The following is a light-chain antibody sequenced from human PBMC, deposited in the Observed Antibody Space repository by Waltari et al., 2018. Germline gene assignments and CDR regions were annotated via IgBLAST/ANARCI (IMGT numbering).Light chain of an antibody. CDR2: EVS. J-gene: IGLJ2*01. V-gene: IGLV2-18*02. CDR1: SSDIGGYNG. Sequence: QSALTQPPSVSKSLGQSVTISCTGTSSDIGGYNGVSWYQLHSGTAPRLLIYEVSKRPSGVSDRFSGSKSGNTASLTISWLQAEDEADYYCGSYRSGSTFLFGGGTRLTVL. CDR3: GSYRSGSTFL.